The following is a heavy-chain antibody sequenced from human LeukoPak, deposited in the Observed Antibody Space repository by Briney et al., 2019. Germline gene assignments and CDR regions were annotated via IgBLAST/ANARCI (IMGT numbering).Heavy chain of an antibody. CDR2: ISSSSSTI. J-gene: IGHJ4*02. D-gene: IGHD3-22*01. CDR3: ARGYYDSSGYYQSFDY. CDR1: GFTFSSYS. Sequence: GGSLRLSCAASGFTFSSYSMNWVRQAPGKGLEWVSYISSSSSTIYYADSVKGRFTISRDNAKNSLYLQMSSLRAEDTAVYYCARGYYDSSGYYQSFDYWGQGTLVTVSS. V-gene: IGHV3-48*04.